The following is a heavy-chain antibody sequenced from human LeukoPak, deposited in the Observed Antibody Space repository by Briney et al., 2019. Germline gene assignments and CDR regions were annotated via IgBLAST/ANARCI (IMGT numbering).Heavy chain of an antibody. J-gene: IGHJ4*02. Sequence: PSETLSLTCAVYGGPFSGYYWSWIRQPRAKGLEWIGEINHSGSTNYNPSLKSRVTISVDTTNNQFSLEPGSVTAAHPAVYYGARGPRIVGATLDYRGEGTLVTDCS. CDR1: GGPFSGYY. D-gene: IGHD1-26*01. V-gene: IGHV4-34*01. CDR3: ARGPRIVGATLDY. CDR2: INHSGST.